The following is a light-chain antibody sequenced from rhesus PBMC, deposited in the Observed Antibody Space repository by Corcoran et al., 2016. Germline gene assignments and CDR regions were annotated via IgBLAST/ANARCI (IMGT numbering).Light chain of an antibody. J-gene: IGKJ1*01. CDR3: MQYTHIPPWT. V-gene: IGKV2-65*01. CDR1: QSLVHSNGNTY. Sequence: DVVMIQSPLALPITPGQPASISCRSSQSLVHSNGNTYLSWFQQKPGQPPRLLIYKVSNRYSGGPDRFSGSWAGTEFTLKISRVEAEDVGVYYCMQYTHIPPWTFGQGTKVEIK. CDR2: KVS.